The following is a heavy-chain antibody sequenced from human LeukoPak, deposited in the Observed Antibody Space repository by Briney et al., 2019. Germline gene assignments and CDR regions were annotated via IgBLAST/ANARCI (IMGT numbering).Heavy chain of an antibody. J-gene: IGHJ3*02. V-gene: IGHV1-8*03. CDR3: ARVTVAGSEGGDDAFDI. Sequence: GASVKVSCKASGYTFTSYGINWVRQATGQGLEWMGWMNPNSGNTGYAQKFQGRVTITRNTSISTAYMELSSLRSEDTAVYYCARVTVAGSEGGDDAFDIWGQGTMVTVSS. CDR2: MNPNSGNT. D-gene: IGHD6-19*01. CDR1: GYTFTSYG.